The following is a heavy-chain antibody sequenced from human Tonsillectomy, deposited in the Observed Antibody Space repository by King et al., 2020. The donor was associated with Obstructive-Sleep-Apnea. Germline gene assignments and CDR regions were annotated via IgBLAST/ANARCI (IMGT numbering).Heavy chain of an antibody. CDR2: IYHSGFT. Sequence: QLQESGPGLVKSSETLSLTCTVSRYSISSGYDWGWIRQPPGKGLEWIGNIYHSGFTHYNPSLKSRVTISVDTSKNQFSLKLNSVTAADTAAYYCARGRTQFDYWGQGTLVTVSS. CDR1: RYSISSGYD. D-gene: IGHD3/OR15-3a*01. V-gene: IGHV4-38-2*02. J-gene: IGHJ4*02. CDR3: ARGRTQFDY.